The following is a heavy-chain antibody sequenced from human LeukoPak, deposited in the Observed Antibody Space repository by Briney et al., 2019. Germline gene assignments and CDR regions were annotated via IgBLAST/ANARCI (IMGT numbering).Heavy chain of an antibody. CDR2: IRYDGNDK. V-gene: IGHV3-30*02. Sequence: GGSLRLSCAASGFTFSYYGFHWVRQAPGKGLEWVAFIRYDGNDKFYAESVKGRFTISRDTSRNTLYLQMNTLRLEDTAVYYCAKDLMRDRWFGESWGQGTLVTVSS. CDR1: GFTFSYYG. CDR3: AKDLMRDRWFGES. D-gene: IGHD3-10*01. J-gene: IGHJ5*02.